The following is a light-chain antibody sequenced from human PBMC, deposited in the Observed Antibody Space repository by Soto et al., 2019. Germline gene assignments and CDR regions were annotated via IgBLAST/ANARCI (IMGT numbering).Light chain of an antibody. CDR3: CSYAGYYTLV. J-gene: IGLJ2*01. Sequence: QSALTQPRSVSGSPGQSVTISCTGTSSDVGGYNYVSWYQQHPGQAPKLIIYAVSGRPSGVPDRFSGSKSGNTASLTISGLQADDEADYYCCSYAGYYTLVFCGGTKVTVL. V-gene: IGLV2-11*01. CDR2: AVS. CDR1: SSDVGGYNY.